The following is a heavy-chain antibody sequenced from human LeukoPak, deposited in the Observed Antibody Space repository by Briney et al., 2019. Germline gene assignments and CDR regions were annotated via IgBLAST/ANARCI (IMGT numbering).Heavy chain of an antibody. CDR1: GFTFSSYE. D-gene: IGHD3-10*01. CDR2: ISSSGSTI. Sequence: GGSLRLSCVASGFTFSSYEMNWVRQAPGKGLEWVSYISSSGSTIYYADSVKGRFTISRDNAKNSLYLQMNSLRAEDTAAYYCARTHQSQNYYGSGSYARYFDYWGQGTLVTVS. V-gene: IGHV3-48*03. J-gene: IGHJ4*02. CDR3: ARTHQSQNYYGSGSYARYFDY.